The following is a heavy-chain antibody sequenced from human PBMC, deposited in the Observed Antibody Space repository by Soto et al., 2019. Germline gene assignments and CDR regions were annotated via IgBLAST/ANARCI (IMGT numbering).Heavy chain of an antibody. Sequence: SVKVSCKASGGTFSSYTISWVRQAPGQGLEWMGRIIPILGIANYAQKFQGRVTITADKSTSTAYMELSSLRSEDTAVYYCAREYDILTGHDAFDIWGQGTMVTVSS. V-gene: IGHV1-69*02. D-gene: IGHD3-9*01. CDR3: AREYDILTGHDAFDI. J-gene: IGHJ3*02. CDR1: GGTFSSYT. CDR2: IIPILGIA.